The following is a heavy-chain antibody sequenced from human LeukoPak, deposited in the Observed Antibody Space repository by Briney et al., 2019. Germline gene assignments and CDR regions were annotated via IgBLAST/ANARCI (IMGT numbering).Heavy chain of an antibody. V-gene: IGHV3-48*04. J-gene: IGHJ4*02. CDR3: ARDRDYYDSSGYEKPIDY. D-gene: IGHD3-22*01. CDR1: GFTFSSYS. Sequence: GGSLRLSCAASGFTFSSYSMNWVRQAPGKGLEWVSYISSSSSTIYYADSVKGRFTISRDNAKNSLYLQMNSLRAEDTAVYYCARDRDYYDSSGYEKPIDYWGQGTLVTVSS. CDR2: ISSSSSTI.